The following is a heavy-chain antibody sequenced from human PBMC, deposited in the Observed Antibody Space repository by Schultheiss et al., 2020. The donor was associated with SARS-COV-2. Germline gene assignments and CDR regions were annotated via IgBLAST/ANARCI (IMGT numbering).Heavy chain of an antibody. Sequence: GGSLRLSCKGSGYSFTSYWIGWVRQMPGKGLEWMGIIYPGDSDTRYSPSFQGQVTISADKSISTAYLQWSSLKASDTAMYYCARLGIAARPQADYWGQGTLVTVSS. CDR2: IYPGDSDT. D-gene: IGHD6-6*01. V-gene: IGHV5-51*01. CDR1: GYSFTSYW. CDR3: ARLGIAARPQADY. J-gene: IGHJ4*02.